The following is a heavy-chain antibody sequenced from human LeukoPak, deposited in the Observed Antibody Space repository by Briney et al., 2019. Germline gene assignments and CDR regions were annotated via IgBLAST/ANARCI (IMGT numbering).Heavy chain of an antibody. Sequence: SETLSLTCTVSGASISSYYWSWIRQPAGNGLEWNGRIYTSGSTNYNPSLKSRVTMSVDTSKNQFSLKLSSVTAADTAVYYCARVTRITIFGVERWAFDYWGQGTLVTVSS. J-gene: IGHJ4*02. CDR3: ARVTRITIFGVERWAFDY. D-gene: IGHD3-3*01. CDR2: IYTSGST. CDR1: GASISSYY. V-gene: IGHV4-4*07.